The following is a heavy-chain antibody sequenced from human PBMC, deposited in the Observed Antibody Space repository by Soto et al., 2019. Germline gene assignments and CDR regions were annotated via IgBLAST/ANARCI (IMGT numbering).Heavy chain of an antibody. J-gene: IGHJ6*02. Sequence: QVQLVQSGAEVKKPGSSVKVSCKASGGTFSSFAINWVRQAPGQGPQWMGGIMPIVGTPNYAQRFQGRVTIITDEVTSTAYMELTSPTVEDTAVYYCALGNAMDVWGQGTTVTVSS. CDR3: ALGNAMDV. D-gene: IGHD7-27*01. V-gene: IGHV1-69*01. CDR2: IMPIVGTP. CDR1: GGTFSSFA.